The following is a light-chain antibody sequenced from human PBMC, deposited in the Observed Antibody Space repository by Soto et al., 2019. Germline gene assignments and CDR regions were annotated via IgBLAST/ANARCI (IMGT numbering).Light chain of an antibody. V-gene: IGKV1-39*01. CDR1: QSTSTY. CDR3: QQSYSTPYT. CDR2: AAS. J-gene: IGKJ2*01. Sequence: DIQMTQSPSSLSASVGDRIAITCRASQSTSTYLNWYQQKPGKAPKLLVYAASNLQSGVPSRFSGSGSGTDFTLTISRLQPDDFATYYCQQSYSTPYTFGQGTKLEIK.